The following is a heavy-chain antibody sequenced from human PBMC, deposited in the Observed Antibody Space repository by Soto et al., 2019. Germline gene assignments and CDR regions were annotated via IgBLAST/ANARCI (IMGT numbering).Heavy chain of an antibody. CDR3: ARLELTGLDN. V-gene: IGHV5-51*01. CDR2: IYPRDSDT. Sequence: GESLKISCKGSGYNFPSYWIGWVRQMPGKGLEWMGIIYPRDSDTRYSPSFQGQVTISADKSFSTAYLQWSSLKASDTAIYFCARLELTGLDNWGQGTPVTVSS. D-gene: IGHD3-9*01. CDR1: GYNFPSYW. J-gene: IGHJ4*02.